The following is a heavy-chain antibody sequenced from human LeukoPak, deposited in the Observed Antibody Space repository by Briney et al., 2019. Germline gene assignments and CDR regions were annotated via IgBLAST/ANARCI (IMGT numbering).Heavy chain of an antibody. CDR3: ARDLRSNTFSDYYGVDV. V-gene: IGHV3-7*01. J-gene: IGHJ6*02. CDR2: INKDGSEE. Sequence: GGSLRLSCAASGFSASSAWMRWVRPSPGKGLEWVANINKDGSEEYYVDSVRGRFTISRDNGKNSLNLQMNSLRVEDTAVYYCARDLRSNTFSDYYGVDVWGQGTTVIVSS. D-gene: IGHD2-15*01. CDR1: GFSASSAW.